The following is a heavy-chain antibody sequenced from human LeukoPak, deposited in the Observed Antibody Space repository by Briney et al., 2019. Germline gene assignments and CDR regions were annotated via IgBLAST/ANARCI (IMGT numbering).Heavy chain of an antibody. CDR3: AKDYLDYGGANYYYYGMDV. CDR2: IWYDGSHQ. V-gene: IGHV3-30*02. D-gene: IGHD4-23*01. Sequence: GGSLRLSCVASGFTFSSYGMHWVRQAPGKELRWVAIIWYDGSHQYYADSVKGRFTISRDNSKNTLYLQMNSLRAEDTAVYYCAKDYLDYGGANYYYYGMDVWGQGTTVTVSS. CDR1: GFTFSSYG. J-gene: IGHJ6*02.